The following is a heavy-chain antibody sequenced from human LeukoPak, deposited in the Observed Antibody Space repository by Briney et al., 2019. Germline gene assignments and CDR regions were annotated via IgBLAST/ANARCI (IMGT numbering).Heavy chain of an antibody. D-gene: IGHD3-3*01. CDR2: ISSSSSFI. Sequence: GGSLRLSCAASGFTFSSYSMNWVRQAPGKGLEWVSSISSSSSFIYYADSVKGRFTISRDNAKNSLYLQMNSLRAEDTAVYYCARDNDFWSGYNEAKYFDYWGQGTLVTVSS. CDR3: ARDNDFWSGYNEAKYFDY. V-gene: IGHV3-21*01. J-gene: IGHJ4*02. CDR1: GFTFSSYS.